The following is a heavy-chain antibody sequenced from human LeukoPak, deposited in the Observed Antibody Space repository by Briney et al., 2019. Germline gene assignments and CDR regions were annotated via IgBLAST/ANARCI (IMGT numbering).Heavy chain of an antibody. CDR1: GSTFSSYG. D-gene: IGHD3-9*01. J-gene: IGHJ3*01. CDR2: ISYDGSNK. V-gene: IGHV3-30*03. Sequence: GGSLRLSCAASGSTFSSYGMHWVRQAPGKGLEWVAVISYDGSNKYYADSVKGRFTISRDNPKNTVYLQMNSLSTEDTAVYYCAIEISRLVIHAFDLWGQGTMVTVSS. CDR3: AIEISRLVIHAFDL.